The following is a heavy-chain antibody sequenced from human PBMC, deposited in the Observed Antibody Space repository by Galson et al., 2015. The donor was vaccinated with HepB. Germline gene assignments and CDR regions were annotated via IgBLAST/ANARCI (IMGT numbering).Heavy chain of an antibody. V-gene: IGHV7-4-1*02. CDR2: INTNTGNP. J-gene: IGHJ4*02. CDR3: ARGLDSSGYYYFDY. Sequence: SVKVSCKASGYTFTSYAMNWVRQAPGQGLEWMGWINTNTGNPTYAQGFTGRFVFSLDTSVSTAYLQISSLKAEDTAVYYCARGLDSSGYYYFDYWGQGTLVTVSS. D-gene: IGHD3-22*01. CDR1: GYTFTSYA.